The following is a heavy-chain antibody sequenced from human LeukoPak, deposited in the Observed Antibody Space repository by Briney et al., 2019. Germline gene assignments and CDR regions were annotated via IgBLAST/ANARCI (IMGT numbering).Heavy chain of an antibody. D-gene: IGHD1-26*01. CDR3: ASGISGSYYGRPFGY. J-gene: IGHJ4*02. CDR2: IYHSGST. Sequence: SETLSLTCTVSGGSISSSSYYWGWIRQPPGKGLEWIGGIYHSGSTYHNPSLKSRVTISVDTSKKQFSLKLSSVTAADTAVYYCASGISGSYYGRPFGYWGQGTLVTVSS. CDR1: GGSISSSSYY. V-gene: IGHV4-39*07.